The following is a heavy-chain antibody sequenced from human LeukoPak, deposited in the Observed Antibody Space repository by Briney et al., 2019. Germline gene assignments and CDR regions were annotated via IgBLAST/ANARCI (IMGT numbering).Heavy chain of an antibody. J-gene: IGHJ6*03. V-gene: IGHV1-46*01. D-gene: IGHD3-3*01. Sequence: ASVKVSCKASGYTFTRYYMHWLRQAPGHGLEGRGIINPSGVSTSYAQKFQRRVTMTRDTSTIPVSMGLCNLKAEDTAVYYCARDSRRYYDFWSGYPDYYYYMDVWGKGTTVTVSS. CDR3: ARDSRRYYDFWSGYPDYYYYMDV. CDR1: GYTFTRYY. CDR2: INPSGVST.